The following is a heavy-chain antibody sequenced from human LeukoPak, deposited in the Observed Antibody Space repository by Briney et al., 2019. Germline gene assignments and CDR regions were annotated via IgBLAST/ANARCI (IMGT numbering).Heavy chain of an antibody. J-gene: IGHJ4*02. Sequence: GESLKISCKGSGYIFTTYWIGWVRQMPGKGLEWMGIIYPGDSDPRYSPSFQGQVTMSADKSINTAYLQWSSLKASDTAMYYCARRQGCSSTSCPPDSWGQGTLVTVSS. D-gene: IGHD2-2*01. V-gene: IGHV5-51*01. CDR2: IYPGDSDP. CDR3: ARRQGCSSTSCPPDS. CDR1: GYIFTTYW.